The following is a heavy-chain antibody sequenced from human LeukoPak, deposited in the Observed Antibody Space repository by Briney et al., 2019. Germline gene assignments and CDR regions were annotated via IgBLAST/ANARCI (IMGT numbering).Heavy chain of an antibody. Sequence: KPSETLSLTCAVYGGSFSSYYWTWIRQPPGKGLEWIGYTYISGRSNYNPSLKSRVTMSVDTSKNQFSLKLTSVTAADTAVYYCATFSYYYDSNGYHDALDIWGQGTMVTVSS. CDR2: TYISGRS. J-gene: IGHJ3*02. CDR1: GGSFSSYY. CDR3: ATFSYYYDSNGYHDALDI. D-gene: IGHD3-22*01. V-gene: IGHV4-59*03.